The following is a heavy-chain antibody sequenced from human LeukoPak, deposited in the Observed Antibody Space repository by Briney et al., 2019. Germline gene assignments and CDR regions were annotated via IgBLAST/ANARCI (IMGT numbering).Heavy chain of an antibody. CDR2: IRSDGTA. Sequence: PGGSLRLSCAASGFTFSRYGMHWVRQVPGKGLVWVSRIRSDGTASYADSVKGRFTTSRDNAKSTLDLRVNSLTADDTAIYYCVIGFMPSGQLGDNWGQGTLVTVSS. D-gene: IGHD6-6*01. V-gene: IGHV3-74*01. J-gene: IGHJ4*02. CDR1: GFTFSRYG. CDR3: VIGFMPSGQLGDN.